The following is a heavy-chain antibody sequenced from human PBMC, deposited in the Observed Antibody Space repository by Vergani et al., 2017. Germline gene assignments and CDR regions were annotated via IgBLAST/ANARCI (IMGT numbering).Heavy chain of an antibody. CDR1: GYTFTNYG. CDR3: ARPRRDGYNYYYYYGMDV. Sequence: QVQLVQSGAEVKKPGASVKVSCKTSGYTFTNYGISWVRQAPGQGLEWMGWISAYNGDTKYAQKFQGRVTITADESTSTAYMELSSLRSEDTAVYYCARPRRDGYNYYYYYGMDVWGQGTTVTVSS. CDR2: ISAYNGDT. J-gene: IGHJ6*02. V-gene: IGHV1-18*01. D-gene: IGHD5-24*01.